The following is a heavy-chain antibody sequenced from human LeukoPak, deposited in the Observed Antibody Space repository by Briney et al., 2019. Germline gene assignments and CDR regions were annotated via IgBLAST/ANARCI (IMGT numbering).Heavy chain of an antibody. J-gene: IGHJ4*02. Sequence: GGTLRLSCVASGFTSGIYAVSWVRQAPGKGLEWVSILYSDGSTYYADSVKGRFTISRDNSKNTLSLQMNSLRAEDTAVYYCARDRGITGYLDYWGQGTLVTVSS. V-gene: IGHV3-23*03. CDR2: LYSDGST. CDR3: ARDRGITGYLDY. CDR1: GFTSGIYA. D-gene: IGHD1-20*01.